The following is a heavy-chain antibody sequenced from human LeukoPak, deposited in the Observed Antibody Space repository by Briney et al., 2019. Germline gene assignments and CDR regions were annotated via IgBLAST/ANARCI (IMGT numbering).Heavy chain of an antibody. Sequence: GGSLRLSCAASGFTFSSYAMHWVRQAPGKGLEWVAVISYDGSNKYYADSVKGRFTISRDNSKNTLYLQMNSLRAEDTAVYYCAKGLRATFRYYFDYWGQGTLVTVSS. V-gene: IGHV3-30-3*02. J-gene: IGHJ4*02. CDR3: AKGLRATFRYYFDY. CDR1: GFTFSSYA. D-gene: IGHD5-12*01. CDR2: ISYDGSNK.